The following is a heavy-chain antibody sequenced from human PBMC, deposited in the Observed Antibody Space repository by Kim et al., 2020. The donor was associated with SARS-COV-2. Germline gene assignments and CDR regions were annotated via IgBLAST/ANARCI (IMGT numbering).Heavy chain of an antibody. CDR1: GFTFSSYA. Sequence: GGSLRLSCAASGFTFSSYAMSWVRQATGKGLEWVSAISGSGGSTYYADSVKGRFTISRDNSKNTLYLQMNSLRAEDTAVYYCAKELTYYYDSSGYCWGQGTLVTVSS. J-gene: IGHJ4*02. D-gene: IGHD3-22*01. CDR3: AKELTYYYDSSGYC. CDR2: ISGSGGST. V-gene: IGHV3-23*01.